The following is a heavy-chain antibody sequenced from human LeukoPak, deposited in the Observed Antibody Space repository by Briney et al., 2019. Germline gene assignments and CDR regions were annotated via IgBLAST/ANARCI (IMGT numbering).Heavy chain of an antibody. Sequence: SGPTLVKPTQTLTLTCTFSGFSLSTTGVGVGWIRQPPGKALEWLAVIYWDNDRRYSPSLKSRLTVTKDTSRNQVVLTLTNMDPFDTAPYYCAHKRYPSGWLDFGYLYFWGQGILVTVSS. J-gene: IGHJ4*02. D-gene: IGHD2-2*01. CDR3: AHKRYPSGWLDFGYLYF. CDR1: GFSLSTTGVG. CDR2: IYWDNDR. V-gene: IGHV2-5*02.